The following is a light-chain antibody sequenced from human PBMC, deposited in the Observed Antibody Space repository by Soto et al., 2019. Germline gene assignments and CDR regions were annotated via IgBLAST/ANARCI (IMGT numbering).Light chain of an antibody. CDR2: GAS. CDR3: QHYNNWPPYT. V-gene: IGKV3-15*01. Sequence: IVMTQSPATLSVSPGERATLSCRASQSVSSNSAWYQQKPGQAPRLLIYGASTRATGIPARFSGSGSGTEFTLTISSLQSEDFAVHYCQHYNNWPPYTFDQGTKLEIK. CDR1: QSVSSN. J-gene: IGKJ2*01.